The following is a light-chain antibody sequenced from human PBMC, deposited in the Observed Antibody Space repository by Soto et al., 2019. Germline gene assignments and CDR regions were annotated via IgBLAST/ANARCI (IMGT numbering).Light chain of an antibody. CDR2: EAS. V-gene: IGKV3-11*01. CDR3: DQRKYWPPLS. CDR1: HHVDIY. Sequence: EAVLTQSPATLSLSPGETATLSCRASHHVDIYVAWYQQKPGQAPMLLIYEASNTSSGIPARSSGSGSGTDVSISISSLDPENFAVHSWDQRKYWPPLSIGRGTRLE. J-gene: IGKJ5*01.